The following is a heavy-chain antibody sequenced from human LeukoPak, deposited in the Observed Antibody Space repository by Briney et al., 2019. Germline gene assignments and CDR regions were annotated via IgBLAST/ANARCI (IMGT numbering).Heavy chain of an antibody. CDR1: GFTFGDYA. J-gene: IGHJ4*02. CDR2: IRSKAYGATT. Sequence: GGSLRLSCTASGFTFGDYAMSWVRQAPGKGLEWVGFIRSKAYGATTEYAASVKGRFTISRDDSKSIAYLQMNSLKTEDTAVYYCTRGYYYHYWGQGTLVTVSS. V-gene: IGHV3-49*04. CDR3: TRGYYYHY. D-gene: IGHD3-10*01.